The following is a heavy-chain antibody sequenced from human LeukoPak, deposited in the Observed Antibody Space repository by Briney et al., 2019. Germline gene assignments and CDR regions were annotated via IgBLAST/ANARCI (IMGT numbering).Heavy chain of an antibody. CDR1: GFTFSSYE. Sequence: GGSLRLSCAASGFTFSSYEMNWVRQAPGKGLEWVSYISSSGSTIYYADSVKGRFTISRDNAKNSLYLQMNSLRAEDTAVYYCARGEWELLIGSFDYWGQGTLVTVSS. V-gene: IGHV3-48*03. CDR2: ISSSGSTI. CDR3: ARGEWELLIGSFDY. D-gene: IGHD1-26*01. J-gene: IGHJ4*02.